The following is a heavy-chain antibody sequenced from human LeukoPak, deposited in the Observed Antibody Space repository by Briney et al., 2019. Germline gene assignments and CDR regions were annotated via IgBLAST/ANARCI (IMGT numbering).Heavy chain of an antibody. V-gene: IGHV4-34*01. CDR1: GGSFSGYY. D-gene: IGHD2-2*01. J-gene: IGHJ5*02. CDR2: INHSGST. CDR3: ARGQIERWIVPAPSWFDP. Sequence: PSETLSLTCAVYGGSFSGYYWSWIRQPPGKGLEWIGEINHSGSTNYNPSLKSRVTISVDTSKNQFSLKLSSVTAADTAVYYCARGQIERWIVPAPSWFDPWGQGTLVTVSS.